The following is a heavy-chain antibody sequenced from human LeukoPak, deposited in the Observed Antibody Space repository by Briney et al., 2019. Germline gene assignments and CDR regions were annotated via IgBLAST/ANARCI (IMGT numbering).Heavy chain of an antibody. Sequence: SVKVSCKASGGTFSSYAINWVRQAPGQGLEWMGRIIPIIGIANHAQKFQGRVTITADKSTSTAYMELSSLRSEDTAVYYCATTYCGGDCAYYYYGMDVWGQGTTVTVSS. CDR1: GGTFSSYA. CDR2: IIPIIGIA. D-gene: IGHD2-21*02. J-gene: IGHJ6*02. V-gene: IGHV1-69*04. CDR3: ATTYCGGDCAYYYYGMDV.